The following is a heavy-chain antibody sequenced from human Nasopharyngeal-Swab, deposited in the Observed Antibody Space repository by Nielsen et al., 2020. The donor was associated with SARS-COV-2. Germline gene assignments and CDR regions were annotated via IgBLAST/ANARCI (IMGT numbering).Heavy chain of an antibody. CDR1: GFTFNDYS. Sequence: GGSLRLSCAASGFTFNDYSMNWVRQAPGKGLEWLSYIGSSGTIMFYADSVKGRFTISRDNAKNSLYLQLNSLRAEDTAVYYCARDKDWNGLDSWGQGTLVTVSS. CDR3: ARDKDWNGLDS. V-gene: IGHV3-48*01. J-gene: IGHJ4*02. CDR2: IGSSGTIM. D-gene: IGHD1-1*01.